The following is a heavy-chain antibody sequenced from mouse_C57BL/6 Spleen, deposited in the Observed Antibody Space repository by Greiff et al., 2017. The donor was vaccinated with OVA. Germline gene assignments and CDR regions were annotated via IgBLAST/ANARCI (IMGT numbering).Heavy chain of an antibody. CDR3: ARGGGYYDFDY. CDR1: GYTFTSYW. V-gene: IGHV1-69*01. D-gene: IGHD2-3*01. J-gene: IGHJ2*01. CDR2: IDPSDSYT. Sequence: QVQLQQPGAELVMPGASVKLSCKASGYTFTSYWMHWVKQRPGQGLEWIGEIDPSDSYTNYNQKFKGKSTLTVDKSSSTAYMQLSSLTSEDSAVYYCARGGGYYDFDYWGQGTTRTVSS.